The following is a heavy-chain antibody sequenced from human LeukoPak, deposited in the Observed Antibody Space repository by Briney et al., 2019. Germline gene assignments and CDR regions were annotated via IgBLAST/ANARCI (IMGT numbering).Heavy chain of an antibody. CDR3: AKRKGYSYGTDFDY. Sequence: PGGSLRLSCAASGFTFSSYAMSWVRQAPGKGLEWVSAISGSGGSTYYADSVKGRFTISRDNSKNTLYLRMNSLRAEDTAVYYCAKRKGYSYGTDFDYWGQGTLVTVSS. CDR2: ISGSGGST. D-gene: IGHD5-18*01. CDR1: GFTFSSYA. J-gene: IGHJ4*02. V-gene: IGHV3-23*01.